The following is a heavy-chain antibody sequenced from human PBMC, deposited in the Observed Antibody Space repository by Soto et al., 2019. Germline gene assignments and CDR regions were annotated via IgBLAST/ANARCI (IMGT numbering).Heavy chain of an antibody. J-gene: IGHJ4*02. V-gene: IGHV3-23*01. CDR2: ITGSGGIT. CDR3: AKHTTFYYDITGPGEYFDY. CDR1: GFTFSSNA. D-gene: IGHD3-22*01. Sequence: GGSLRLSCAASGFTFSSNAMSWVRQAPGKGLEWVSGITGSGGITDYADSVKGRFTIYRDNSRNTVYLQMTYLRVEDTAVYFCAKHTTFYYDITGPGEYFDYWGQGTLVTGSS.